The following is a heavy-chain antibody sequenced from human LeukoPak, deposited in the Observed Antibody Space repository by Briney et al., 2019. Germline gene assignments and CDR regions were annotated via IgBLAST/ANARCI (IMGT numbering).Heavy chain of an antibody. V-gene: IGHV3-53*01. D-gene: IGHD2-15*01. CDR2: TYSGGTT. CDR3: AGGRGRASDYYYGMDV. J-gene: IGHJ6*02. CDR1: GFTVNNNR. Sequence: GGSLRLSCAASGFTVNNNRMGWVRQAPGKGLEWVSITYSGGTTYYADSVRGRFTISRDDSKNTLYLQMNSLRAEDTAGYYCAGGRGRASDYYYGMDVWGQGTTVTVSS.